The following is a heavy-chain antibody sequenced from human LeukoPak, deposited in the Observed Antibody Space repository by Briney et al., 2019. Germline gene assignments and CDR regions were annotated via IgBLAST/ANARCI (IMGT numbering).Heavy chain of an antibody. CDR3: GVSGGSGSYIDY. D-gene: IGHD3-10*01. Sequence: PGGSLRLSCAASGFTFSDVWMSCVRQAPGKGLEWVGRIKSKLVGGTTDYAVSVKGRFTISRDDSKDTLYLQMNSLKTEDTAEYYCGVSGGSGSYIDYWGQGTLVTVSS. CDR2: IKSKLVGGTT. V-gene: IGHV3-15*01. J-gene: IGHJ4*02. CDR1: GFTFSDVW.